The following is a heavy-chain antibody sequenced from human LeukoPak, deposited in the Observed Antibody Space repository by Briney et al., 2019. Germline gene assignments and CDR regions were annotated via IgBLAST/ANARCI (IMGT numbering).Heavy chain of an antibody. CDR1: GFTFSSSA. V-gene: IGHV3-23*01. D-gene: IGHD4-17*01. J-gene: IGHJ4*02. CDR3: ARVDYGDYVPHFDY. CDR2: ISNNGGYT. Sequence: GGSLRLSCAASGFTFSSSAMSWVRQAPGKGLEWVSAISNNGGYTYYADSVQGRFTISRDNSKSTLCLQMNSLRAEDTAVYYCARVDYGDYVPHFDYWGQGTLVTVSS.